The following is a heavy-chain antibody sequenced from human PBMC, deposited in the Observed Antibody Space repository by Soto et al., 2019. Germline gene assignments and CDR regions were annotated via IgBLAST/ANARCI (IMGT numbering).Heavy chain of an antibody. D-gene: IGHD6-13*01. CDR2: IYYSGTT. CDR1: GGSISSNNYY. V-gene: IGHV4-39*01. Sequence: SSETLSLTCSVSGGSISSNNYYWGWIRQPPGKGLEWIGSIYYSGTTYYNPSIKSRVTISADTSKNQFSLKLSSVTAADTAMYYCARRKGIAAAGTANWFDPWGQGILVTVSS. CDR3: ARRKGIAAAGTANWFDP. J-gene: IGHJ5*02.